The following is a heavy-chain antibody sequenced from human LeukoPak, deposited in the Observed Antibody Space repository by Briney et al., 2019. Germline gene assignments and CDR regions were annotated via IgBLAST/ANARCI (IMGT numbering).Heavy chain of an antibody. Sequence: PGRSLRLSCAASGFTFSSYAMHWVRQAPGKGREGVAVIWHDGYTKYYAVSVKGRFTISRDTSNDTLYLQMSSLRAEDTAVYYCARDGFVTNTYYYYYMDVWGRGTTVTVSS. J-gene: IGHJ6*03. D-gene: IGHD3-10*01. CDR2: IWHDGYTK. V-gene: IGHV3-33*01. CDR1: GFTFSSYA. CDR3: ARDGFVTNTYYYYYMDV.